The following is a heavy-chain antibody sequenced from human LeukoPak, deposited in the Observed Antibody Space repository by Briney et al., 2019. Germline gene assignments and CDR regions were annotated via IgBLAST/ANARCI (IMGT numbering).Heavy chain of an antibody. CDR3: ARGPCSSANCYWSLDH. CDR2: VYFSAST. CDR1: GGSLKDYR. V-gene: IGHV4-59*01. J-gene: IGHJ5*02. D-gene: IGHD2-2*01. Sequence: SETLSLTCSVSGGSLKDYRWSWIRQPPGKGLEYIRFVYFSASTNYNPSLTSRVTMSLDTSKNQFSLNLNSVTAADTAVYYCARGPCSSANCYWSLDHWGQGTLVTVSS.